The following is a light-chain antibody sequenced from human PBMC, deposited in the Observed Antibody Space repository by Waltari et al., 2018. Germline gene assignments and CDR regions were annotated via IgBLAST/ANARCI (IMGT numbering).Light chain of an antibody. CDR2: GAF. CDR3: QQYGSSPWT. CDR1: QTVTTTY. J-gene: IGKJ1*01. Sequence: EIVLTQSPGTLSLSPGERATLSCRASQTVTTTYLAWYQHKPGQAPKLLIYGAFSRATGIPDRFSGSGSGTDFTLTITRLEPEDFGVYYCQQYGSSPWTFGQGTKVEIK. V-gene: IGKV3-20*01.